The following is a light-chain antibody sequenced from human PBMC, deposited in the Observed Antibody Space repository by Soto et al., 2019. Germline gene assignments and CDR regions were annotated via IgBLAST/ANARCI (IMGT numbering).Light chain of an antibody. CDR1: QSVSSSY. CDR2: DAS. V-gene: IGKV3-20*01. J-gene: IGKJ1*01. CDR3: QQYGHSPWT. Sequence: EIVLTQSPGTLSLSPGERATVSCRASQSVSSSYLAWYQQKPGQAPRLLIYDASSRATGIPDRFSGSGSGTDFTLTISRLEPEDFAVYYCQQYGHSPWTFGQGTK.